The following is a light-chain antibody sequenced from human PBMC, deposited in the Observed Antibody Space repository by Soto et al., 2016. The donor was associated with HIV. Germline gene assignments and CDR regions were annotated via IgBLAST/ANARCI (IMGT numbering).Light chain of an antibody. CDR2: GAS. CDR1: QSISRY. Sequence: IQMTQSPSSLSASVGDRVTITCRASQSISRYLNWYQQKPGEAPKLLIYGASSLQSGVPSRFCGIGSGTDFTLTISSLQPEDFATYYCQQTYGTLFFGGGTKVEIK. J-gene: IGKJ4*01. V-gene: IGKV1-39*01. CDR3: QQTYGTLF.